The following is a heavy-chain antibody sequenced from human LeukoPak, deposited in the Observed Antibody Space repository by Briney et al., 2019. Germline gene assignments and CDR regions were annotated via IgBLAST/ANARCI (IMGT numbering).Heavy chain of an antibody. CDR1: GYTFTHHG. V-gene: IGHV1-18*01. Sequence: GASVKVSCKASGYTFTHHGISWVRQAPGQGLEWMGWISGYNGVTHYAQNLQGRVTMTTDTATSTAYMELRSLTSDDTAVYYCARDPTNTSGRYAHFDYWGQGTLVTVSS. CDR3: ARDPTNTSGRYAHFDY. CDR2: ISGYNGVT. D-gene: IGHD6-19*01. J-gene: IGHJ4*02.